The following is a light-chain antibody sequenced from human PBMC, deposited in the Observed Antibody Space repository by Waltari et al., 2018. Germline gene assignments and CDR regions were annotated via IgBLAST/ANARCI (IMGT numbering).Light chain of an antibody. CDR3: CSYPSFGTVV. CDR1: SIAAGSYYL. Sequence: QSALTQPASVSGSPGQSITVSCIGTSIAAGSYYLVSWYQHHPGKAPKLVIHEGSKRPSAVSIRFSGSKSGNTASLTISGLQPEDEADYYCCSYPSFGTVVFGGGTKLTVL. CDR2: EGS. J-gene: IGLJ2*01. V-gene: IGLV2-23*01.